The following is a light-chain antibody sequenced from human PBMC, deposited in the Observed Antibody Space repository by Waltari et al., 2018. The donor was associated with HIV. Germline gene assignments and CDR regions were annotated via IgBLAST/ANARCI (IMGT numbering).Light chain of an antibody. CDR3: QAWGTGIRV. Sequence: QLLLTQPHSASASLGASVKLTCTLSSGHSNYAIAWHQQQPGKGPRYLMKVDIDGSHTRGDGVPDRFSGSTSGADHYLTISSLQSEDEADYYCQAWGTGIRVFGGGTKLTVL. V-gene: IGLV4-69*01. CDR1: SGHSNYA. CDR2: VDIDGSH. J-gene: IGLJ3*02.